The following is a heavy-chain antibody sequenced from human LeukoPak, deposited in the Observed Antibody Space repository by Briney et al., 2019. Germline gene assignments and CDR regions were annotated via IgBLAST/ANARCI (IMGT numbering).Heavy chain of an antibody. Sequence: GGSLRLSCVVSGFTFSSYGMHWLRQAPGKGLEWVAVIWYDGSKMFYGDSVKGRFSVSRDDSKNTLYLQMNSLRDEDTAVYYCARDHRGDNYPNLDSRGQGTLVTVSS. CDR1: GFTFSSYG. V-gene: IGHV3-33*01. CDR3: ARDHRGDNYPNLDS. D-gene: IGHD1-1*01. CDR2: IWYDGSKM. J-gene: IGHJ4*02.